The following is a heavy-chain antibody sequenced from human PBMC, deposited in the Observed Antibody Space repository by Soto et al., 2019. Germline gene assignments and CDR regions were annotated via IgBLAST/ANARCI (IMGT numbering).Heavy chain of an antibody. CDR1: GYTFTSYA. D-gene: IGHD3-3*01. CDR3: ARERVAITIFGVVIHHDAFDI. CDR2: INAGNGNT. V-gene: IGHV1-3*01. J-gene: IGHJ3*02. Sequence: ASVKVSCKASGYTFTSYAMHWVRQAPGQRLEWMGWINAGNGNTKYSQKFQGRVTITRDTSASTAYMELSSLRSEDTAVYYCARERVAITIFGVVIHHDAFDIWGQGTMVTV.